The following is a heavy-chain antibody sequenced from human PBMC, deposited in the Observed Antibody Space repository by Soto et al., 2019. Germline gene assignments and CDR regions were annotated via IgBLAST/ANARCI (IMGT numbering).Heavy chain of an antibody. CDR3: ARDPPPPAY. D-gene: IGHD2-2*01. Sequence: QVQLVQSGAEVKKPGASVKVSCKASGYTFASYAISWMRQAPGQGLEWMGWISAYNGNTNYAQKRXGRVTMTTDPSTSTAHMELRSLRSDDTAVYYCARDPPPPAYWGQGTLVTVSS. V-gene: IGHV1-18*01. CDR1: GYTFASYA. CDR2: ISAYNGNT. J-gene: IGHJ4*02.